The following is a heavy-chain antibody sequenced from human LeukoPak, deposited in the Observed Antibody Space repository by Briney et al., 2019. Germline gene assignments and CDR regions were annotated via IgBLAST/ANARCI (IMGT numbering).Heavy chain of an antibody. Sequence: SVKVSCKASGGTFSSYTISWVRQAPGQGLEWMGRIIPILGIANYAQKFQGRVTITADKSTSTAYMELSSLRSEDTAVHYCARDRGITMVRGVKSNSFDYWGQGTLVTVSS. CDR1: GGTFSSYT. CDR3: ARDRGITMVRGVKSNSFDY. CDR2: IIPILGIA. V-gene: IGHV1-69*04. J-gene: IGHJ4*02. D-gene: IGHD3-10*01.